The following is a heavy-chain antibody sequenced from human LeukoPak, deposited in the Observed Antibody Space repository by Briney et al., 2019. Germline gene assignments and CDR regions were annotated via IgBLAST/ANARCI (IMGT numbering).Heavy chain of an antibody. J-gene: IGHJ3*02. CDR1: GGSFSGYY. V-gene: IGHV4-34*01. D-gene: IGHD3-22*01. CDR3: ARARNYYDSSDYYYEGDAFDI. Sequence: PSETLSLTCAVYGGSFSGYYWSWIRQPPGKGLEWIGEINHSGSTNYNPSLKGRVTISVDTSKNQFSLKLSSVTAADTAVYYCARARNYYDSSDYYYEGDAFDIWGQGTMVTVSS. CDR2: INHSGST.